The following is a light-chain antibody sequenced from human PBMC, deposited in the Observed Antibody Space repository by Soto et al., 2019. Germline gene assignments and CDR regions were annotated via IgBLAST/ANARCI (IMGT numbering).Light chain of an antibody. Sequence: AIQLTQSPSSLSASVGDRVAISCRASQGINSALAWYQQKPGKAPKSLIYDASSLESGVPSRFSGSGSGTDFTLTISSLQPEDFATYYCQQFNDYPSFGQGTKLEIK. J-gene: IGKJ2*03. CDR1: QGINSA. V-gene: IGKV1D-13*01. CDR2: DAS. CDR3: QQFNDYPS.